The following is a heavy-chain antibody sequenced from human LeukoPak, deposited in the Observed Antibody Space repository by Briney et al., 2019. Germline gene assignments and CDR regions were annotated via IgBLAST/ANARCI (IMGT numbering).Heavy chain of an antibody. CDR2: INTNTGNP. CDR3: ARDWRYSSSWYSLFYYGMDV. J-gene: IGHJ6*02. CDR1: GYTFTSYA. Sequence: ASVKVSCKASGYTFTSYAMNWVRQAPGQGLEWMGWINTNTGNPTYAQGFTGRFVFSLDTSVSTAYLQISSLKAEDTAVYYCARDWRYSSSWYSLFYYGMDVWGQGTTVTVSS. V-gene: IGHV7-4-1*02. D-gene: IGHD6-13*01.